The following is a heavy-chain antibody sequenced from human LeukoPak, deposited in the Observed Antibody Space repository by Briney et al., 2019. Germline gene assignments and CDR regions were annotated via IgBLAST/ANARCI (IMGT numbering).Heavy chain of an antibody. CDR2: ISSSGSTI. Sequence: GGSLRLSCAASGFTFSDYYMSWIRQAPGKGPEWVSYISSSGSTIYYADSVKGRFTISRDNAKYSLYLQMNSLRAEDTAVYYCARVSAAGGYFDYWGQGTLLTVSS. CDR1: GFTFSDYY. CDR3: ARVSAAGGYFDY. J-gene: IGHJ4*02. D-gene: IGHD6-13*01. V-gene: IGHV3-11*01.